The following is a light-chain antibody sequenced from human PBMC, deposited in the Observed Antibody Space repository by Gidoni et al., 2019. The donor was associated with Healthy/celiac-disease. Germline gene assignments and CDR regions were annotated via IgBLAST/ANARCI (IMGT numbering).Light chain of an antibody. V-gene: IGKV1-39*01. Sequence: DIQMTQSPSSLSASVGDRVTITCRASQSISSYLNWYQQKPGKAPKLLIYAASSLQSGVPSRFSGSGSGTDFTFTISSLQPEDFATYYCQQSYSTPPWTFGQXTKVEIK. CDR1: QSISSY. J-gene: IGKJ1*01. CDR3: QQSYSTPPWT. CDR2: AAS.